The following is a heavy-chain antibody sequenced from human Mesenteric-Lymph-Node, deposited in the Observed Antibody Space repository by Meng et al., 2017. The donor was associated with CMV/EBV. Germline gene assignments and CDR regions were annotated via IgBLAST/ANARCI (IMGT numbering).Heavy chain of an antibody. V-gene: IGHV4-59*01. Sequence: GSLRLSCTVSGGSISSYYWSWIRQPPGKGLEWIGYIYYSGSTNYNPSLKSRVTISVDTSKNQFSLKLSSVTAADTAVYYCAKTYYDFWSGLPWGQGTLVTVSS. D-gene: IGHD3-3*01. CDR1: GGSISSYY. CDR2: IYYSGST. CDR3: AKTYYDFWSGLP. J-gene: IGHJ5*02.